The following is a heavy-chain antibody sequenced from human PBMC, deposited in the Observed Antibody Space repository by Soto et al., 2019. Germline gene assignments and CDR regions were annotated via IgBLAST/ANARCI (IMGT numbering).Heavy chain of an antibody. J-gene: IGHJ6*02. V-gene: IGHV4-59*01. CDR3: ASSNIAAAGFYYYGMDV. CDR2: IYYSGST. CDR1: GCSILSYY. D-gene: IGHD6-13*01. Sequence: SETLCLTCTVSGCSILSYYWSWILQPPGKGLEWIGYIYYSGSTNYNPSLKSRVTISVDTSKNQFSLKLSSVTAADTAVYYCASSNIAAAGFYYYGMDVWGRGTTVT.